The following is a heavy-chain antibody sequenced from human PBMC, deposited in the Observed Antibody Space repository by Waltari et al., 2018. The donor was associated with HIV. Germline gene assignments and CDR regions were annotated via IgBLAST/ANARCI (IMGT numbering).Heavy chain of an antibody. CDR2: ISHSGVNT. CDR3: AKDREGEVVLYSVDY. D-gene: IGHD2-15*01. J-gene: IGHJ4*02. Sequence: EVQLLESGGALVQPGGSLRLSCAASGFTFSKSAMSWVRQGPGKGLEWDSSISHSGVNTDYADSVKGRVTISRDNAMNTMFLQINSLRAEDTAVYYCAKDREGEVVLYSVDYWGQGTLVTVSS. V-gene: IGHV3-23*01. CDR1: GFTFSKSA.